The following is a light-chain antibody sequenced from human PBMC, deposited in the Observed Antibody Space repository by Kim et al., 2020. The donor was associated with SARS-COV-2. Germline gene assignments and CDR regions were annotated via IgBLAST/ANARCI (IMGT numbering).Light chain of an antibody. V-gene: IGLV3-19*01. CDR2: GKN. Sequence: ALGQTVRIKCQGDSLRSYYASWYQQKPGQAPVIVIYGKNNRPSGIPDRFSGSGSGNTASLTITGAQAEDEADYYCNSRDSSGNHVVFGGGTQLTVL. CDR3: NSRDSSGNHVV. CDR1: SLRSYY. J-gene: IGLJ2*01.